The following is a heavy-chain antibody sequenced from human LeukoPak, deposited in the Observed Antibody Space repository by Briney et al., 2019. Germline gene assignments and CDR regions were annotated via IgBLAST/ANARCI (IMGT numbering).Heavy chain of an antibody. CDR1: GGSISSYY. J-gene: IGHJ6*02. V-gene: IGHV4-59*08. Sequence: PSKTLSLTCTVSGGSISSYYWSWIRQPPGKGLEWIGYIYYSGSTNYNPSLKSRVTISVDTSKNQFSLKLSSVTAADTAVYYCARGATIFGVAQGGMDVWGQGTTVTVSS. CDR3: ARGATIFGVAQGGMDV. CDR2: IYYSGST. D-gene: IGHD3-3*01.